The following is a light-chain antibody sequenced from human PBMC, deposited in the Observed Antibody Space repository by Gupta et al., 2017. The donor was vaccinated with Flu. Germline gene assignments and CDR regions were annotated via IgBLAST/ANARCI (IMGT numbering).Light chain of an antibody. CDR1: RSNIGSNT. CDR2: SNN. V-gene: IGLV1-44*01. J-gene: IGLJ2*01. Sequence: QSVLTQPPSASGTPGQRVTISCSGSRSNIGSNTVNWYQQLPGTAPKLLIYSNNQRPSGVPERFSGSKSGTSASLAISGLQSEDEANYYCAAWDDSLNGHVVFGGGTKLTVL. CDR3: AAWDDSLNGHVV.